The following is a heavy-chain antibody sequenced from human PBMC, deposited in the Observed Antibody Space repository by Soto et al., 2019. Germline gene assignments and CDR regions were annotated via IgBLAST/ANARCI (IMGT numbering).Heavy chain of an antibody. CDR1: GFTVSSNY. CDR2: IYSGGST. D-gene: IGHD2-2*01. J-gene: IGHJ4*02. CDR3: ARDQYCSSTSCYDG. Sequence: GSLRLSCAASGFTVSSNYMSWVRQAPGKGLEWVSVIYSGGSTYYADSVKGRFTISRDNSKNTLYLQMNSLRAEDTAVYYCARDQYCSSTSCYDGWGQGTLVTVS. V-gene: IGHV3-66*01.